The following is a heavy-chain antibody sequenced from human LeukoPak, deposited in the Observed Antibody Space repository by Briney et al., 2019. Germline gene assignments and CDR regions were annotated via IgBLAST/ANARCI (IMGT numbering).Heavy chain of an antibody. CDR1: GFTFTNYP. J-gene: IGHJ4*02. V-gene: IGHV3-33*01. D-gene: IGHD2-8*01. CDR3: ARDKCSNGVCYTFSPSDY. CDR2: LWSDGIKT. Sequence: GGSLRLSCAASGFTFTNYPMHWVRQAPGKGLEWVAVLWSDGIKTDYADSVKGRFTISRDDSKNTLYLQMNSLRDDDTAVYYCARDKCSNGVCYTFSPSDYWGQGTLVTVSS.